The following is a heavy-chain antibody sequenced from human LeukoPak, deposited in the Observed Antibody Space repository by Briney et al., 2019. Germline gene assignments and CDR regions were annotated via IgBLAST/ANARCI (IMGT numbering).Heavy chain of an antibody. CDR2: IYHSGST. V-gene: IGHV4-4*02. J-gene: IGHJ4*02. D-gene: IGHD3-10*01. CDR3: ARRAGRFGELLMFFYFDY. CDR1: GGSISSSNW. Sequence: SETLSLTCAVSGGSISSSNWWSWVRQPPGKGLEWIGEIYHSGSTNYNPSLKSRLTISVDKSKNQFSLKLSSVTAADTAVYYCARRAGRFGELLMFFYFDYWGQGTLVTVSS.